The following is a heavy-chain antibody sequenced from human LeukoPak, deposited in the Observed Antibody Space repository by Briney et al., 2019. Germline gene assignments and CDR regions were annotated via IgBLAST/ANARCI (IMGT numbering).Heavy chain of an antibody. CDR2: IWYDGSNK. D-gene: IGHD5-18*01. CDR1: GFTFSSYG. Sequence: PGGSLRLSCAASGFTFSSYGMHWVRQAPGKGLEWVAVIWYDGSNKYYADSVKGRFTISRDNSKNTLYLQMNSLRAEDTAVYYCAKDSRLQGLPYFDYWGQGTLVTVSS. J-gene: IGHJ4*02. CDR3: AKDSRLQGLPYFDY. V-gene: IGHV3-33*06.